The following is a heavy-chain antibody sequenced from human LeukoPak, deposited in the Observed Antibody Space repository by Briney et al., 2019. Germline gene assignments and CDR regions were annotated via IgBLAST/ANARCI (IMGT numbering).Heavy chain of an antibody. CDR2: ISYDGSNK. CDR1: GFTFSSYA. CDR3: ASGIRAFDN. V-gene: IGHV3-30*14. J-gene: IGHJ4*02. Sequence: GGSLRLSCAASGFTFSSYAMHWVRQAPGKGLEWVAVISYDGSNKYYADSVKGRFTISRDNSKNTLYLQMNSLRGGDTAVYYCASGIRAFDNWGQGTLVTVSA. D-gene: IGHD1-26*01.